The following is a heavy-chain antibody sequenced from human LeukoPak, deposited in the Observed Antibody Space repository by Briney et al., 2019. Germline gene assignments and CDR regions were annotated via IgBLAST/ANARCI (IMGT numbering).Heavy chain of an antibody. CDR1: GGSISSYY. D-gene: IGHD4-17*01. V-gene: IGHV4-59*01. J-gene: IGHJ5*02. CDR2: IYYSGST. Sequence: SETLSLTCTVSGGSISSYYWSWIRQPPGKGLEWTGYIYYSGSTNYNPSLKSRVTISVDTSKNQFPLKLSSVTAADTAVYYCARGSYDYGDYGWFDPWGQGTLVTVSS. CDR3: ARGSYDYGDYGWFDP.